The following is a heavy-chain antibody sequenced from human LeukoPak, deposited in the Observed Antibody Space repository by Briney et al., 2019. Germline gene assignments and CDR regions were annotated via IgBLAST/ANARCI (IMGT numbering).Heavy chain of an antibody. CDR3: ARVRGSYVVLNFDY. Sequence: GGSLRLSCAASGFTFSSYSMNWVRQAPGKGLEWVSYISSSSTIYYADSVKGRFTISRDNAKNSLYLQMNSLRAEDTAVYYCARVRGSYVVLNFDYWGQGTLVTVSS. CDR1: GFTFSSYS. CDR2: ISSSSTI. J-gene: IGHJ4*02. D-gene: IGHD1-26*01. V-gene: IGHV3-48*01.